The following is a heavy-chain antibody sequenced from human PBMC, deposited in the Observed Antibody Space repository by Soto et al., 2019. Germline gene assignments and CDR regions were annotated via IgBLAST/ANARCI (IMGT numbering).Heavy chain of an antibody. J-gene: IGHJ4*02. V-gene: IGHV4-61*01. CDR2: IYYSGST. CDR1: GGSVSSGSYY. D-gene: IGHD2-2*01. Sequence: SETLSLTCTVSGGSVSSGSYYWSWIRQPPGKGLEWIGYIYYSGSTNYNSSLKSRVTISVDTSKNQFSLKLSSVTAADTAVYYCARAGDDIVLVPAAMGYFDYWGQGTLVTVSA. CDR3: ARAGDDIVLVPAAMGYFDY.